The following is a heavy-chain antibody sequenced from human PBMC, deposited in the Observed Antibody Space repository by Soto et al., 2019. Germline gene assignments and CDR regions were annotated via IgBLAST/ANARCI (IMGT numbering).Heavy chain of an antibody. CDR1: GGTFSSYA. D-gene: IGHD3-3*01. J-gene: IGHJ4*02. CDR3: ASKSDFWSGYLDY. V-gene: IGHV1-69*06. CDR2: IIPIFGTA. Sequence: SVKVSCKASGGTFSSYAISWVRQAPGQGLEWMGGIIPIFGTANYAQKFQGRVTITADKSTSTAYMELSSLRSEDTAVYYCASKSDFWSGYLDYWGQGTLVTVSS.